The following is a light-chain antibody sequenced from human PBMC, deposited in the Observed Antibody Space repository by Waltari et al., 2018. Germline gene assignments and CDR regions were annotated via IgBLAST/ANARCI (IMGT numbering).Light chain of an antibody. J-gene: IGLJ2*01. CDR3: CSYAGSSTFVV. CDR1: SSDVGSDKL. Sequence: QSALTQPSSVSGSPGQSITRPCTGPSSDVGSDKLVSWYPQHPGKAPKLMIYEGSKRPSGVSNRFSGSKSGNTASLTISGLQAEDEADYYCCSYAGSSTFVVFGGGTKLTVL. V-gene: IGLV2-23*01. CDR2: EGS.